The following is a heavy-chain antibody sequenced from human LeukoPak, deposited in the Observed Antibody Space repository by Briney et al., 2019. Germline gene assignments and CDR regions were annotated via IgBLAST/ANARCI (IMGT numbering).Heavy chain of an antibody. Sequence: SETLSLTCSVSGGSIGSYYWSWIRQPPGKGLEWIGYIYYSGSTNYNPSLKSRVTISVDTSKNQFSLILSSVTAADTAVYYCARHIGTTSSGYYTYWGQGTLVTVSS. CDR2: IYYSGST. D-gene: IGHD3-22*01. V-gene: IGHV4-59*08. CDR3: ARHIGTTSSGYYTY. CDR1: GGSIGSYY. J-gene: IGHJ4*02.